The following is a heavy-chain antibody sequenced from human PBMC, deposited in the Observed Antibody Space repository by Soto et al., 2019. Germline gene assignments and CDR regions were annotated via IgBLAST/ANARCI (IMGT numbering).Heavy chain of an antibody. Sequence: GASVKVSCKASGYTFTSYGISWVRQAPGQGLGWMGWISAYNGNTNYAQKLQGRVTMTTDTSTSTAYMELRSLRSDDTAVYYCARDKNGGLCFGELVFRADYYYGMDVWGQGTTVTVSS. CDR3: ARDKNGGLCFGELVFRADYYYGMDV. CDR2: ISAYNGNT. CDR1: GYTFTSYG. D-gene: IGHD3-10*01. V-gene: IGHV1-18*01. J-gene: IGHJ6*02.